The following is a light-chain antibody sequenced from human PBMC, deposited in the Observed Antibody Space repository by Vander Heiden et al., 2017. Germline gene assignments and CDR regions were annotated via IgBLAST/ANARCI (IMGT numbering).Light chain of an antibody. CDR1: SPNIGSNT. Sequence: QSVLTHPPSASGTPGQRVTIPCSGSSPNIGSNTVNWYQQLPGTAPKLLIYSNNQRPSGVPDRFSGSKSGTSASLAISGLQSEDEADYYCAAWDDSLNGFWVFGGGTKLTVL. V-gene: IGLV1-44*01. J-gene: IGLJ3*02. CDR2: SNN. CDR3: AAWDDSLNGFWV.